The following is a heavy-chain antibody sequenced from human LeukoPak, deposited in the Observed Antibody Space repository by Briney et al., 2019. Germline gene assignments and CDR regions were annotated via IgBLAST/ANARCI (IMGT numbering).Heavy chain of an antibody. J-gene: IGHJ4*02. D-gene: IGHD1-26*01. Sequence: ASVKVSCKASGYTFTGYYMHWVRQAPGQGLEWMGWISAYNGNTNYAQKLQGRVTMTTDTSTSTAYMELRSLRSDDTAVYYCARVNRWELLFGDYWGQRTLVTVSS. V-gene: IGHV1-18*04. CDR2: ISAYNGNT. CDR1: GYTFTGYY. CDR3: ARVNRWELLFGDY.